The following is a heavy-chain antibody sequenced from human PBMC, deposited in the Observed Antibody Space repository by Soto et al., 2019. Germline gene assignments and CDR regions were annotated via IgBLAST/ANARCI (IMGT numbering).Heavy chain of an antibody. J-gene: IGHJ4*02. CDR1: GFTFSSYA. CDR3: AKDRNSRGWYAY. D-gene: IGHD6-19*01. Sequence: EVQLLESGGGLVQPGGSLRLSCAASGFTFSSYAMSWVRQAPGKGLEWVSAISGSGGSTYYADSVKGRFTISRDNSKNTQYLQMNSLRAEDTAVYYCAKDRNSRGWYAYWGQGTLVTVSS. V-gene: IGHV3-23*01. CDR2: ISGSGGST.